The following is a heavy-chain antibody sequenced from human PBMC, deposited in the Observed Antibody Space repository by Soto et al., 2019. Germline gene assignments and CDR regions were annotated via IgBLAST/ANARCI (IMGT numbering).Heavy chain of an antibody. CDR1: GGSISSSNW. J-gene: IGHJ6*02. Sequence: SETLSLTCAVSGGSISSSNWWSWVRQPPGKGLEWIGEIYHSGSTNYNPSLKSRVTISVDKSKNQFSLKLSSVTAADTAVYYCARDRKGVLLWFGELPNYYYYGMDVWAQGTTVTVSS. CDR2: IYHSGST. V-gene: IGHV4-4*02. CDR3: ARDRKGVLLWFGELPNYYYYGMDV. D-gene: IGHD3-10*01.